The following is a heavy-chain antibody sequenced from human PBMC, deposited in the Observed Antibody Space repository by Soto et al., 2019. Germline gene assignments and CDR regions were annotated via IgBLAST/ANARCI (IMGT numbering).Heavy chain of an antibody. V-gene: IGHV4-59*01. D-gene: IGHD6-19*01. J-gene: IGHJ4*02. Sequence: PSETLSLTCTVPGGSISSYYWSWIRQPPGKGLEWIGYIYYSGSTNYNPSLKSRVTISVDTSKNQFSLKLSSVTAADTAVYYCARRYSSGFDYWGQGTQVTVSS. CDR3: ARRYSSGFDY. CDR1: GGSISSYY. CDR2: IYYSGST.